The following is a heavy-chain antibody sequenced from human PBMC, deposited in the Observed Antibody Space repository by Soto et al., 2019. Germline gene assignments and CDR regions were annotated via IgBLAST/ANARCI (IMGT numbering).Heavy chain of an antibody. CDR1: GCSISSGDYY. Sequence: SETLSLTCTVSGCSISSGDYYWSWIRQPPGKGLEWIGYIYYSGSTYYNPSLKSRVTISVDTSKNQFSLKVSSVTAADTAVYYCARDGCRGGSCYGAFDIWGRGTMVTVSS. D-gene: IGHD2-15*01. CDR3: ARDGCRGGSCYGAFDI. J-gene: IGHJ3*02. V-gene: IGHV4-30-4*01. CDR2: IYYSGST.